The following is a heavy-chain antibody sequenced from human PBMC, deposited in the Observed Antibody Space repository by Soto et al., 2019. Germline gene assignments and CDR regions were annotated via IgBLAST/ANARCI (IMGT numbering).Heavy chain of an antibody. V-gene: IGHV3-64*01. CDR1: GFTLSGYA. Sequence: EVQLAEYGGGLAQPGGSLRLCCAASGFTLSGYAMDWVRQAPGKGLEYVSGISSNGVGTYYANSVQGRFTISRDNSKNTVYLQMGSLRPEEMAVYYCARRARPDFYYMDVWGKGTTVTVSS. D-gene: IGHD6-6*01. CDR3: ARRARPDFYYMDV. J-gene: IGHJ6*03. CDR2: ISSNGVGT.